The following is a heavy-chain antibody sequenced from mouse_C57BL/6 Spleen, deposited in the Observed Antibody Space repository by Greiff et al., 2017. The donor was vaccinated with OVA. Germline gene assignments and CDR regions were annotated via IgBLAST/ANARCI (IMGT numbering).Heavy chain of an antibody. V-gene: IGHV1-5*01. D-gene: IGHD1-1*01. Sequence: EVQLQQSGTVLARPGASVKMSCKTSGYTFTSYWMHWVKQRPGQGLEWIGAIYPGNSDTSYNQKFKGKAKLTAVTSASTAYMELSSLTNEDSAVYYCTSLGYYGSSDHWYFDVWGTGTTVTVSS. CDR2: IYPGNSDT. CDR1: GYTFTSYW. CDR3: TSLGYYGSSDHWYFDV. J-gene: IGHJ1*03.